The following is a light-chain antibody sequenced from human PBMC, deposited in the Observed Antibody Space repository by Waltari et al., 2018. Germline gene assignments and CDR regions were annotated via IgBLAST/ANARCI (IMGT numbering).Light chain of an antibody. V-gene: IGKV1-39*01. J-gene: IGKJ1*01. CDR1: QSVSTH. CDR3: QETYTPPWT. CDR2: SAS. Sequence: DIQMTQSPLSLSASVGDRVTVTCRASQSVSTHLNWYKHKPGKAPELLVYSASFLETGVPSRFSASGSGTDFNFTITAVQPEDFATYYCQETYTPPWTFGPGTRLEIK.